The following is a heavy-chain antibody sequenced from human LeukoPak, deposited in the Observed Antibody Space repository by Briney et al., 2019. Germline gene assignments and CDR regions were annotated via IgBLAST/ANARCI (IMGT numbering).Heavy chain of an antibody. CDR2: IRRDGSEK. V-gene: IGHV3-7*01. J-gene: IGHJ4*02. Sequence: GGSLRLSCAASGFTFSTYWMSWVRQAPGKGLEWVADIRRDGSEKFYVDSVKDRFSISRDNAKNSLYLQLNSLRAEDTAVYYCARGSNSWDYWGQGTLVTVSS. CDR3: ARGSNSWDY. CDR1: GFTFSTYW. D-gene: IGHD2-2*01.